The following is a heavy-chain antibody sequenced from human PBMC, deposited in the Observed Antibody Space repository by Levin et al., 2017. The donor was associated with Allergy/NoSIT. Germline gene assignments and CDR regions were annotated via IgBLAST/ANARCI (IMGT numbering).Heavy chain of an antibody. CDR1: GFTFSSYA. CDR3: AKDTAQYNWNRRGAFDI. J-gene: IGHJ3*02. V-gene: IGHV3-23*01. D-gene: IGHD1-20*01. CDR2: ISGSGGST. Sequence: PGGSLRLSCAASGFTFSSYAMSWVRQAPGKGLEWVSAISGSGGSTYYADSVKGRFTISRDNSKNTLYLQMNSLRAEDTAVYYCAKDTAQYNWNRRGAFDIWGQGTMVTVSS.